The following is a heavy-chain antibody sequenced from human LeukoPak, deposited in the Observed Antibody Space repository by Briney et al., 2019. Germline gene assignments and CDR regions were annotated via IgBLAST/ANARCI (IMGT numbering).Heavy chain of an antibody. CDR1: GFTFSGSA. J-gene: IGHJ2*01. CDR3: TSFSGGDLMHLPLYWYFDL. D-gene: IGHD2-21*02. Sequence: GGSLRLSCAASGFTFSGSAMHWVCQASGKGLEWVGRIRSKANSYATAYAASVKGRFTISRDDSKNTAYLQMNSLKTEDTAVYYCTSFSGGDLMHLPLYWYFDLWGRGTLVTVSS. V-gene: IGHV3-73*01. CDR2: IRSKANSYAT.